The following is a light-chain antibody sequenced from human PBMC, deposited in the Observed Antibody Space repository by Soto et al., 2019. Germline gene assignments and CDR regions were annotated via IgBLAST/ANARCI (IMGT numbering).Light chain of an antibody. CDR3: SSYTSSLTRV. CDR2: EVS. Sequence: QSALTQPASVSGSPGQSITISCTGTNSDVGGYNYVSWYQQHPGKAPKLMIYEVSNRPSGVSNRFSGSKSGNTASLIISGLQAEDEAHYYCSSYTSSLTRVFGGGTKLSVL. J-gene: IGLJ2*01. V-gene: IGLV2-14*01. CDR1: NSDVGGYNY.